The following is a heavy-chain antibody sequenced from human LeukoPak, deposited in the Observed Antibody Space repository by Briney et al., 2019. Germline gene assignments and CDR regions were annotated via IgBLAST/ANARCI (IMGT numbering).Heavy chain of an antibody. CDR3: AKSGGYGLIDY. D-gene: IGHD1-26*01. CDR2: IYSSGST. V-gene: IGHV4-39*01. J-gene: IGHJ4*02. Sequence: KPSETLSLTCAVSGASVSGSNYYWGWIRQPPGKGLEWIGNIYSSGSTYYNASLQSRVTISIDTSKNQFSLRLNSVTAADTAMYYCAKSGGYGLIDYWGQGTRDTVSS. CDR1: GASVSGSNYY.